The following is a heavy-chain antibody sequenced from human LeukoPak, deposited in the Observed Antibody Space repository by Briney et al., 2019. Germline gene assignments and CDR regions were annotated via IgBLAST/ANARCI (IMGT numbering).Heavy chain of an antibody. CDR1: GFTFSTYA. CDR2: ISGSGINT. CDR3: AKDQYYYDSSGYNSPFDY. Sequence: SGGSLRLSCAASGFTFSTYAMNWVRQAPGKGLEWVSTISGSGINTYYADSVEGRFTISRDNSRSTLYLQVDSLRAEDTAVYYCAKDQYYYDSSGYNSPFDYWGQGTLVTVSS. V-gene: IGHV3-23*01. J-gene: IGHJ4*02. D-gene: IGHD3-22*01.